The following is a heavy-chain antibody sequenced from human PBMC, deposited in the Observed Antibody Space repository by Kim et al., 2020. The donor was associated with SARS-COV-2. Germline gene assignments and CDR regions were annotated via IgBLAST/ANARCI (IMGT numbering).Heavy chain of an antibody. J-gene: IGHJ4*02. CDR1: GGTFSSYA. CDR2: IIPILGIA. D-gene: IGHD5-12*01. CDR3: ARDLGYSGHPGY. Sequence: SVKVSCKASGGTFSSYAISWVRQAPGQGLEWMGRIIPILGIANYAQKFQGRVTITADKSTSTAYMELSSLRSEDTAVYYCARDLGYSGHPGYWGQGTLVTVSS. V-gene: IGHV1-69*04.